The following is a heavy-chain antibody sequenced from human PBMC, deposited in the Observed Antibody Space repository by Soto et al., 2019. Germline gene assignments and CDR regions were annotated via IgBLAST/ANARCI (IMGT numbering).Heavy chain of an antibody. CDR2: IIPIFGTA. J-gene: IGHJ6*02. D-gene: IGHD3-10*01. V-gene: IGHV1-69*01. CDR1: GGTFSSYA. Sequence: QVQLVQSGAEVKKPGSSVKVSCKASGGTFSSYAISWVRQAHGQGLEWMGGIIPIFGTANYAQKFQGRVTITADESTSTAYMELSSLRSEDTAVYYCAHTNYYGSGSPPPYYYGMDVGGQGTTVTVSS. CDR3: AHTNYYGSGSPPPYYYGMDV.